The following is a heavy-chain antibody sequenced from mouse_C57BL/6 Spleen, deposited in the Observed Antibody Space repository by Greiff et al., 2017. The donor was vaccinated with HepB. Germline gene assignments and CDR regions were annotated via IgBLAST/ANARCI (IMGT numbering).Heavy chain of an antibody. V-gene: IGHV6-3*01. J-gene: IGHJ3*01. CDR1: GFTFSNYW. CDR2: IRLKSDNYAT. Sequence: EVKVEESGGGLVQPGGSMKLSCVASGFTFSNYWMNWVRESPEKGLEWVAQIRLKSDNYATHYAESVKGRFTISRDDSKSSVYLQMNNLRAEDTGIYYCTGARTAYWGQGTLVTVSA. CDR3: TGARTAY.